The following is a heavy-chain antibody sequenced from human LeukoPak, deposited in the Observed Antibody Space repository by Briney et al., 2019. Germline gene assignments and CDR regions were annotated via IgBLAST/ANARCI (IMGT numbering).Heavy chain of an antibody. CDR1: GGSISTYH. Sequence: SETLSLTYTVSGGSISTYHWNWIRKSPGKGLEWIGFIQDTGNNNYNPSLGSRVTMFTVNSKNQFSLELSSVTAADTAVYYCARDKEHSYGRYFDFWGQGISVTVSS. CDR2: IQDTGNN. D-gene: IGHD5-18*01. V-gene: IGHV4-59*01. J-gene: IGHJ4*02. CDR3: ARDKEHSYGRYFDF.